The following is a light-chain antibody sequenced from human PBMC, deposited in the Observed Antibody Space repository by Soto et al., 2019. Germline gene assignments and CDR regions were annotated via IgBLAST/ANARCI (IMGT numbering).Light chain of an antibody. Sequence: EIVMTQSPATLSVSPGERATLSCRASQSISSELAWYQQKPGQPPRLLIYGASTRATGVPARFTCSGSGSDFTLTISGLQSEDFAVYYCQQGQNGRLTFGQGTRLEI. CDR1: QSISSE. V-gene: IGKV3-15*01. J-gene: IGKJ2*01. CDR2: GAS. CDR3: QQGQNGRLT.